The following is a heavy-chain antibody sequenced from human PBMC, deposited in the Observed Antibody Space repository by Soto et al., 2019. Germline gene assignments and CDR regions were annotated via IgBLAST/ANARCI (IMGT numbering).Heavy chain of an antibody. V-gene: IGHV3-30*18. D-gene: IGHD2-15*01. CDR1: GCTFRSYG. CDR3: AKAVVTRQYYYYGMDV. CDR2: ISYDGSNK. J-gene: IGHJ6*01. Sequence: GGSLRLSCAASGCTFRSYGMHWVRQAPGKGLEWVAVISYDGSNKYYADSVKGRFTISRDNSKNTLYLQMNSLRAEDTAVYYCAKAVVTRQYYYYGMDVWGQGNTVTVSS.